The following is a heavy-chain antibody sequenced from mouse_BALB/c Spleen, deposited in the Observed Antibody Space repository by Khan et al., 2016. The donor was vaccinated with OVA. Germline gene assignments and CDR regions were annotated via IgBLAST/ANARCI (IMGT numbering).Heavy chain of an antibody. CDR3: ASEGVVYHAMDY. V-gene: IGHV3-2*02. CDR2: ISYSGST. J-gene: IGHJ4*01. D-gene: IGHD1-1*02. CDR1: GYSITSDYA. Sequence: EVQLQESGPGLVKPSQSLSLTCTVTGYSITSDYAWNWIRQFPGNKLEWMGYISYSGSTSYNPSLKSRISITRDTSKNQFFLQLNSVTTEDTATXYCASEGVVYHAMDYWGQGTSFTVS.